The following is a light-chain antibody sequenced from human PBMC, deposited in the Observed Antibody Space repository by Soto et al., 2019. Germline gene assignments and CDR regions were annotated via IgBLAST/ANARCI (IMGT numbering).Light chain of an antibody. CDR2: LGS. CDR1: QSLLHSNGYNY. Sequence: DIVMTQSPLSLPVTPGEPASISSRSSQSLLHSNGYNYWDGYLQKPGQSPQLLIYLGSNRASGVPDRFSGSGSGTDFTLKISRVEAEDVGVYYCMQALQTPPWTFGQGTKVEIK. CDR3: MQALQTPPWT. V-gene: IGKV2-28*01. J-gene: IGKJ1*01.